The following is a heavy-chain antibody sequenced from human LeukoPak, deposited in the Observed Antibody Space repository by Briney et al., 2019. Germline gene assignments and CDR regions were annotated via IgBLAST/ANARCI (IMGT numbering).Heavy chain of an antibody. CDR2: VRYDGNNK. Sequence: GGSLRLSCAASGFTFSSYGMHWVRQAPGKGLEWVAGVRYDGNNKYYADSVKGRFTISRDNSKNTLNLQMNSLRAEDTAVYYCAKTDRSDYSYYFDYWGQGTLVTVSS. D-gene: IGHD3-22*01. CDR1: GFTFSSYG. CDR3: AKTDRSDYSYYFDY. J-gene: IGHJ4*02. V-gene: IGHV3-30*02.